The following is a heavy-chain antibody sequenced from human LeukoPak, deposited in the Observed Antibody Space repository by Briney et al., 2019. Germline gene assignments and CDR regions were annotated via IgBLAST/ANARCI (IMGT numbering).Heavy chain of an antibody. Sequence: GGSLRLSCAASGFTFSSYAMSWVRQAPGKGLEWVSAISGSGGSTYYADTVKGRFTVSRDNSKNTLYLQMNSLRAEDTAVYYCAKDGIWLPFDYWGQGTLVTVSS. D-gene: IGHD5-12*01. V-gene: IGHV3-23*01. J-gene: IGHJ4*02. CDR2: ISGSGGST. CDR1: GFTFSSYA. CDR3: AKDGIWLPFDY.